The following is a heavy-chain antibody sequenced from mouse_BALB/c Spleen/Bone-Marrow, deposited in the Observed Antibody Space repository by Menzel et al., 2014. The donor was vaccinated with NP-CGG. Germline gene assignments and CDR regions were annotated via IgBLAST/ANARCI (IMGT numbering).Heavy chain of an antibody. D-gene: IGHD2-5*01. V-gene: IGHV1S137*01. CDR3: ARRYSNNYAMDY. CDR2: INTYFGDI. CDR1: GYTFTDYA. Sequence: QVQLQQSGAELVRPGVSVKISCKGSGYTFTDYAMHWVKQSHAESLEWIGVINTYFGDISYNQKFKGKATIAVDKTSRTVYMELARLTAEDSAIYYCARRYSNNYAMDYWGQGTSVTVSS. J-gene: IGHJ4*01.